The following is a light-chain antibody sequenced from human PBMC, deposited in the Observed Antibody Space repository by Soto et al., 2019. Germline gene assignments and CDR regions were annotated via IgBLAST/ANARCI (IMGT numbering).Light chain of an antibody. Sequence: EIGLTQSPGTLSLSPGERATLSCRASQSVSSSFLAWYQQKPGQAPRLLIYGASSRATGIPDRFSGSGSRTDFTLTISKLEPEDFAVYYCQQYDTSPCTFGQGTKVEIK. V-gene: IGKV3-20*01. CDR2: GAS. CDR3: QQYDTSPCT. J-gene: IGKJ1*01. CDR1: QSVSSSF.